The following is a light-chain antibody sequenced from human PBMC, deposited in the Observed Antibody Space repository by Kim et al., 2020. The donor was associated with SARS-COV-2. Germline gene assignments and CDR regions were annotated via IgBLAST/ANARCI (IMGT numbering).Light chain of an antibody. V-gene: IGKV3-20*01. Sequence: SPGERATLDCRASQSVSSSYLAWYQQKPGQAPRLLIYGASSRATGIPDRFRGSGSGTDFTLTISRLEPEDFAVYYCQQYGSSPLTFGQGTKVDIK. CDR3: QQYGSSPLT. CDR2: GAS. CDR1: QSVSSSY. J-gene: IGKJ1*01.